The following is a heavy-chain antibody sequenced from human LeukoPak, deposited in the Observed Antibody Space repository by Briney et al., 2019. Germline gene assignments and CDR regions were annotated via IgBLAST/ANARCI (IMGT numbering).Heavy chain of an antibody. CDR3: ATGAPGEQQLEYFDY. V-gene: IGHV3-21*01. Sequence: GGSLRLSCPASGFTFISYSRNGVGQAPGKGLDGVSSISSSSSYIYYADSVKGRFTISRDNAKNSLYLQMNSLRAEDTAVYYCATGAPGEQQLEYFDYWGQGTLVTVSS. D-gene: IGHD6-13*01. J-gene: IGHJ4*02. CDR1: GFTFISYS. CDR2: ISSSSSYI.